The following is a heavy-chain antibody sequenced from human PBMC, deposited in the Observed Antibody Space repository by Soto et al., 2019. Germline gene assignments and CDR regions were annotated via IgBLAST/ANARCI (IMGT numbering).Heavy chain of an antibody. CDR3: ARGAWFGELKRERIDY. V-gene: IGHV1-46*01. J-gene: IGHJ4*02. CDR2: INPSGGST. Sequence: QVQLVQSGAEVKKPGASVKVSCKASGYTFTSYYMHWVRQAPGQGLELMGIINPSGGSTSYAQKVQSRVTMTRDTSTSTVYMELSSLRSEDTAVYYCARGAWFGELKRERIDYRGQGTLVTVSS. CDR1: GYTFTSYY. D-gene: IGHD3-10*01.